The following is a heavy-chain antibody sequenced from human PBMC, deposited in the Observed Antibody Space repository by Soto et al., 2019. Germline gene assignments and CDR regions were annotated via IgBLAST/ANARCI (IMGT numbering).Heavy chain of an antibody. J-gene: IGHJ4*02. CDR1: GGSIGSYY. V-gene: IGHV4-59*01. CDR3: ARDTLIESYYDSSGFYDS. CDR2: IYYTGST. D-gene: IGHD3-22*01. Sequence: SXTLSLTCSVSGGSIGSYYWTCIRQPPFKGLEWIRYIYYTGSTKYHPSLKSRVTMSADTSKNQFSLKLNSVTAADTAVYYCARDTLIESYYDSSGFYDSWGQGTLVTVSS.